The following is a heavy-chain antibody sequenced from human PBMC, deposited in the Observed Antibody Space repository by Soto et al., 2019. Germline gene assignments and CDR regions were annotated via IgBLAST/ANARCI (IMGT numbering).Heavy chain of an antibody. J-gene: IGHJ3*02. Sequence: QLQLQESGSGLVKPSQTLSLTCAVSGGSISSGGYSWSWIRQPPGKGPEWIGYIYHSGSTYYNPSLKSRVTISVDRSKNQFSLKLSSVTAADTAVYYCARGGYYDSSGNAFDIWGQGTMVTVSS. D-gene: IGHD3-22*01. CDR3: ARGGYYDSSGNAFDI. CDR1: GGSISSGGYS. CDR2: IYHSGST. V-gene: IGHV4-30-2*01.